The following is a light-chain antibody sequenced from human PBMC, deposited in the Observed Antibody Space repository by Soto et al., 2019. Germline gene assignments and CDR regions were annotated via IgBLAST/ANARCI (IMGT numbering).Light chain of an antibody. CDR2: GAS. CDR3: QHYVTWPLT. CDR1: QSVSSY. J-gene: IGKJ4*01. V-gene: IGKV3-15*01. Sequence: EIVLAQSPATLSLSPGERATLSCRASQSVSSYLAWYQQKPGQAPRLLIYGASIRATGVPARFSGSRSGAEFTLTISSLQSEDFAVYYCQHYVTWPLTFGGGTKVDIK.